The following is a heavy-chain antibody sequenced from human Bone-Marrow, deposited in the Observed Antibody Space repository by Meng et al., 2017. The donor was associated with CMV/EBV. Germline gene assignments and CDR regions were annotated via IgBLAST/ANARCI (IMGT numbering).Heavy chain of an antibody. CDR2: IIPILGIA. V-gene: IGHV1-69*04. J-gene: IGHJ5*02. Sequence: SVKVSCKASGGTFSSYTISWVRQAPGQGLEWMGRIIPILGIANYAQKFQGRVTITADKSTSTAYMELSSLRSEDTAVYYCAREPRIFLSLLFDPFCQGTLVTVSS. CDR1: GGTFSSYT. D-gene: IGHD3-3*02. CDR3: AREPRIFLSLLFDP.